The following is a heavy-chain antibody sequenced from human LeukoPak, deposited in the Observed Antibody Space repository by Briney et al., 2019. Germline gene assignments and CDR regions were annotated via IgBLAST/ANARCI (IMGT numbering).Heavy chain of an antibody. Sequence: GGSLRLSCAASGFTFSSYAMSWVRQAPGKGLEWVSSISGSGGSTYYADSVKGRFTISRDNSENTLYLQMNSLRAEDTAVYYCAKDPRTGIAVAVDYWGQGTLVTVSS. D-gene: IGHD6-19*01. V-gene: IGHV3-23*01. CDR2: ISGSGGST. CDR1: GFTFSSYA. J-gene: IGHJ4*02. CDR3: AKDPRTGIAVAVDY.